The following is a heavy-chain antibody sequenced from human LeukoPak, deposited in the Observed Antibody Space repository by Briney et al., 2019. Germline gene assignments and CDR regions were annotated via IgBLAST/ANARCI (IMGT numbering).Heavy chain of an antibody. CDR3: AREIRGYSYGYSIHYFDY. Sequence: GGSLRLSCAASGFTFSIYSINWVRQAPGKGLEWVSSISSSSSYIYYADSVKGRFTISRDNAKNSLYLHMNSLRAEDTAVYYCAREIRGYSYGYSIHYFDYWGQGTLVTVSS. J-gene: IGHJ4*02. CDR2: ISSSSSYI. CDR1: GFTFSIYS. V-gene: IGHV3-21*01. D-gene: IGHD5-18*01.